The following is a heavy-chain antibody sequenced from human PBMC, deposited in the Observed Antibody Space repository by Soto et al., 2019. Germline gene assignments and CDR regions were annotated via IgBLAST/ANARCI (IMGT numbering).Heavy chain of an antibody. Sequence: PSETLSLTCAVSGDSIGSSNWWSWVRQPPGKGLEWIGEIYHSGSTNYNPSLKSRVTISVDKSKNQFSLKLSSVTAADTAVYYCAREVSWDSSGPMDVWGQGTTVT. CDR3: AREVSWDSSGPMDV. CDR1: GDSIGSSNW. V-gene: IGHV4-4*02. D-gene: IGHD3-22*01. CDR2: IYHSGST. J-gene: IGHJ6*02.